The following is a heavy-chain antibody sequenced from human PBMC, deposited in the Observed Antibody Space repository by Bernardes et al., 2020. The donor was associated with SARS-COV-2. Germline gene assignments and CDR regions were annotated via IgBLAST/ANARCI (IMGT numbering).Heavy chain of an antibody. CDR3: ARVLSYYGMDV. J-gene: IGHJ6*02. V-gene: IGHV3-74*01. Sequence: GGSLRLSCAASGFTFRSHWMHWIRQAPGKGLVWASRIDSDGYITSYADSVRGRFTISRDNAKNTVSLQMNSLRAEDTAVYYCARVLSYYGMDVWGQGTTVTVSS. CDR2: IDSDGYIT. CDR1: GFTFRSHW.